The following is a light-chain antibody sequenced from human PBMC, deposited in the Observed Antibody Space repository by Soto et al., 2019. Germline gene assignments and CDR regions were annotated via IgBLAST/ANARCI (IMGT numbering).Light chain of an antibody. CDR3: QQRSNWPPN. CDR1: QSVSSS. CDR2: DAS. V-gene: IGKV3-11*01. Sequence: EIVLTQSPSTLSLSPGERATIXXRASQSVSSSLAWYQQKPGQAPRXFIYDASNRATGIPARFSGSGSGTDFTLTSSSLEPEDFAVYYCQQRSNWPPNFGQGTRLEIK. J-gene: IGKJ5*01.